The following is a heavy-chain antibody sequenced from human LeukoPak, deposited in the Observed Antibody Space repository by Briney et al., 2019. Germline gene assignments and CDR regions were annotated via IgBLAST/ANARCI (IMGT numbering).Heavy chain of an antibody. D-gene: IGHD6-19*01. CDR3: ATSTGYSSGWYLPYYYYMDV. CDR2: IYHSGST. J-gene: IGHJ6*03. CDR1: GYSISSGYY. V-gene: IGHV4-38-2*02. Sequence: SETLSLTCTVSGYSISSGYYWGWIRQPPGKGLEWIGSIYHSGSTYYNPSLKSRVTISVDTSKNQFSLKLSSVTAADTAVYYCATSTGYSSGWYLPYYYYMDVWGKGTTVTVSS.